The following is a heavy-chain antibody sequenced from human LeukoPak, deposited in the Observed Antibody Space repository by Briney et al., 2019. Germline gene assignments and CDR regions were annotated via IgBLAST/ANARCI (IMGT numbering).Heavy chain of an antibody. V-gene: IGHV4-59*08. Sequence: SETLSLTCTVSRGSISSFWWSWVRQPPGKGLEWIGNISESGTPKYNPSLTSRVTISRDTSKSQVSLKMTFVTAADTAMYFCASLGGTYDYWGQGILVTVSS. D-gene: IGHD1-26*01. CDR3: ASLGGTYDY. J-gene: IGHJ4*02. CDR2: ISESGTP. CDR1: RGSISSFW.